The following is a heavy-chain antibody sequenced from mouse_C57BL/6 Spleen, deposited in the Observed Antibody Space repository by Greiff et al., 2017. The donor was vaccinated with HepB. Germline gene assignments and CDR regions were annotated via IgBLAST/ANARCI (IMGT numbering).Heavy chain of an antibody. V-gene: IGHV5-17*01. Sequence: EVQLQQSGGGLVKPGGSLKLSCAASGFTFSDYGMHWVRQAPEKGLEWVAYISSGSSTIYYADTVKGRFTISRDNAKNTLFLQMTSLRSEDTAMYYCAREDDYDGDWYFDVWGTGTTVTVSS. D-gene: IGHD2-4*01. CDR3: AREDDYDGDWYFDV. J-gene: IGHJ1*03. CDR2: ISSGSSTI. CDR1: GFTFSDYG.